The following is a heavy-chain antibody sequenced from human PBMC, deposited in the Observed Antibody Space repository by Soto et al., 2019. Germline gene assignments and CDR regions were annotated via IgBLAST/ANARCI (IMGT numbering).Heavy chain of an antibody. CDR1: GFTFDDYA. CDR3: AKDGNDCSGGSCYGHVDY. V-gene: IGHV3-9*01. Sequence: EVQLVESGGGLVQPGRSLRLSCAASGFTFDDYAMHWVRQAPGKGLEWVSGISWNSGSIGYADSVKGRFTISRDNGKNALYLRMNSLRAEDTGLYYCAKDGNDCSGGSCYGHVDYWGQGTLVTVSS. J-gene: IGHJ4*02. D-gene: IGHD2-15*01. CDR2: ISWNSGSI.